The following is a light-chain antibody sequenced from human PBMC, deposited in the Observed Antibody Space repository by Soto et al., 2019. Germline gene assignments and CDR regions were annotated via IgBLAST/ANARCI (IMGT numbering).Light chain of an antibody. Sequence: DIQMTQSPSSVSASVGDRVTFTCRASQGIGDWLAWYQQKPGKAPELLIFGASNLQSGVPSRFIGSGSGTDFTLTINTLQPEDVATYFCLQSNNFPYTFGQGTKLEIK. CDR1: QGIGDW. V-gene: IGKV1-12*01. CDR2: GAS. J-gene: IGKJ2*01. CDR3: LQSNNFPYT.